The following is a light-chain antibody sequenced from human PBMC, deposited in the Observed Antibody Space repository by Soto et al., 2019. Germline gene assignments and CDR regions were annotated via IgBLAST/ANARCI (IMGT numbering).Light chain of an antibody. V-gene: IGLV2-11*01. Sequence: QSVLTQPRSVSGSPGHSVAISCTGSNNDVGGYNYVSWYQQHPDKAPKLIIYDVNRRPSGVPDRSSGSKSGNTASLTISGLQSEDEADYCCSSYADIYTFVFGSGTKLTVL. J-gene: IGLJ1*01. CDR1: NNDVGGYNY. CDR3: SSYADIYTFV. CDR2: DVN.